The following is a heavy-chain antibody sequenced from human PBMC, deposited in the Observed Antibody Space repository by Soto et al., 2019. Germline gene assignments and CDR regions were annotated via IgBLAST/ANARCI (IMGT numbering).Heavy chain of an antibody. V-gene: IGHV1-3*01. CDR3: ARDPAVIVVVTEPFDY. CDR2: INAGNGNT. J-gene: IGHJ4*02. D-gene: IGHD2-21*02. Sequence: ASVKVSCKASGYTFTSYAMHWVRQAPGQRLEWMGWINAGNGNTKYSQKFQGRVTITRDTSASTAYMELSSLRSEDTAVYYCARDPAVIVVVTEPFDYWGQGTLVTVSS. CDR1: GYTFTSYA.